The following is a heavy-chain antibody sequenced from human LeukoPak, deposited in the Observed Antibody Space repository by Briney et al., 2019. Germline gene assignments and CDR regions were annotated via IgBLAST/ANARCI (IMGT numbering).Heavy chain of an antibody. CDR1: GFTFSSYS. Sequence: GGSLRLSCAASGFTFSSYSMNWVRQAPGKGLEWVSSISSSSSYIYYADSVKGRFTISRDNPKNTLYLQMNSLRAEDTAVYYCAKDTVMITFGGVIGSWGQGTLVTVSS. D-gene: IGHD3-16*02. J-gene: IGHJ5*02. CDR3: AKDTVMITFGGVIGS. V-gene: IGHV3-21*01. CDR2: ISSSSSYI.